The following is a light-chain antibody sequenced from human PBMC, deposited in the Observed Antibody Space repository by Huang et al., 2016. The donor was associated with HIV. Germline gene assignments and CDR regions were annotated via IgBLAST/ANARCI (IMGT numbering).Light chain of an antibody. CDR2: WAS. Sequence: DIVMTQSPDSLAVSLGERATINCKSSESVLYSSNNKNYLAGYQQKPGQPPKLLIYWASTRESGVPDRFSGSGSGTDFTLTISSLQAEDVAVYYCQQHYGTPRFGGGTKVEIK. CDR3: QQHYGTPR. CDR1: ESVLYSSNNKNY. J-gene: IGKJ4*01. V-gene: IGKV4-1*01.